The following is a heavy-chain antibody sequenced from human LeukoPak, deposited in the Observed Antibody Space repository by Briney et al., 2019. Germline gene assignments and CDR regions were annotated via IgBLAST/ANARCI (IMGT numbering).Heavy chain of an antibody. J-gene: IGHJ2*01. CDR1: GFTFSSYN. Sequence: PGGSLRLSCAASGFTFSSYNMNWVRQAPGKGLEWVSSISSSSGYIYYADSVKGRFTISRDNAKNSLYLQMNSLRAEDTAVYYCARATYSSTWYSRYFDLWGRGTLVTVSS. CDR2: ISSSSGYI. CDR3: ARATYSSTWYSRYFDL. V-gene: IGHV3-21*01. D-gene: IGHD6-13*01.